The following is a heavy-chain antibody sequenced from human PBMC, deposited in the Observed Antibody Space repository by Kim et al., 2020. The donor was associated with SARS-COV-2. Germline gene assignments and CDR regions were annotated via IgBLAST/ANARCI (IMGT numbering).Heavy chain of an antibody. J-gene: IGHJ4*02. Sequence: GGSLRLSCAASGFTFSSYGMHWVRQAPGKGLEWVAVIWYDGSNKYYADSVKGRFTISRDNSKNTLYLQMNSLRAEDTAVYYCARGGGGTSLEYFDYWGQGTLVTVSS. CDR3: ARGGGGTSLEYFDY. CDR2: IWYDGSNK. CDR1: GFTFSSYG. V-gene: IGHV3-33*01. D-gene: IGHD3-16*01.